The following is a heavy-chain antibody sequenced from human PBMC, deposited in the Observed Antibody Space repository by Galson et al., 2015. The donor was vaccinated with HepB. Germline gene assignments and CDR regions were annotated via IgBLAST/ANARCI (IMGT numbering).Heavy chain of an antibody. D-gene: IGHD5-18*01. J-gene: IGHJ4*02. CDR3: ARGGGYYFGSDY. CDR1: GYSCTSYW. CDR2: IDPSDSYT. V-gene: IGHV5-10-1*01. Sequence: QSGAEVKKPGESLRISCKASGYSCTSYWISWVRQMPGKGLEWMGRIDPSDSYTNYSPSFQGHVTISADKSITTAYLQWSSLKASDTAMYYCARGGGYYFGSDYWGQGPLVPVSS.